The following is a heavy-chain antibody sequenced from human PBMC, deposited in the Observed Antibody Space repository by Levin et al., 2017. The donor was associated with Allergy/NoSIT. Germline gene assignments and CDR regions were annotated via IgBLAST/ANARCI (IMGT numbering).Heavy chain of an antibody. J-gene: IGHJ4*02. CDR2: IYYSGST. CDR1: GGSINTYY. D-gene: IGHD2-21*01. Sequence: SETLSLTCTVSGGSINTYYWSWIRQPPGKGLEFIGYIYYSGSTNYNPSLKSRVTISVDTSKNQFSLKLSSVTAAETAVYYCARGVGIIDYWGQGTLVTVSS. CDR3: ARGVGIIDY. V-gene: IGHV4-59*01.